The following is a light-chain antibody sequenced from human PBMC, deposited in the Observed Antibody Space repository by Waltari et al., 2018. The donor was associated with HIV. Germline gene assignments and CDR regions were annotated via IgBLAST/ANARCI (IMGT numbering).Light chain of an antibody. CDR3: MQPLETPFT. J-gene: IGKJ3*01. CDR1: QSLLHTNGYNY. V-gene: IGKV2-28*01. Sequence: DIVMAQSPLSLTVTPGEPASISCKSSQSLLHTNGYNYLDWYLQKPGQPPHLLIFLGSNLASWVPARFSGSVSGTDFTLKISRVEAEDVGVYYCMQPLETPFTFGPGTRVDIK. CDR2: LGS.